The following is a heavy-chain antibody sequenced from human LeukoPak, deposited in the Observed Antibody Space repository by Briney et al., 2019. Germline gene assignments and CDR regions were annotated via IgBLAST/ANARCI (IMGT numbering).Heavy chain of an antibody. CDR3: ARQSGLDNWFDP. CDR1: GGSIGSYY. CDR2: IYYSGST. V-gene: IGHV4-59*08. D-gene: IGHD6-25*01. J-gene: IGHJ5*01. Sequence: PSETLSLTRTVSGGSIGSYYWGWIRQPPGKGLEWIGYIYYSGSTNYNPSLKSRVTISVDTSKNQLSLRLSSVTAADTAVYYCARQSGLDNWFDPWRQGPLVTVSS.